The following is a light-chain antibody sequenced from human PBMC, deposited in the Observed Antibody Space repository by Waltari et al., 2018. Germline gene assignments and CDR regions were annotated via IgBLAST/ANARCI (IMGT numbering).Light chain of an antibody. CDR2: DND. CDR3: GTWDTSLSAVV. CDR1: SSNIGTTY. V-gene: IGLV1-51*01. Sequence: QSVLPQPPSVSAAPGQQVTISCSGSSSNIGTTYVSWYQQVPGTAPKLLMYDNDNRPSGIPDRFSGSKSGTSATLGITGLQTGDEADYYCGTWDTSLSAVVFGGGTKLTVL. J-gene: IGLJ2*01.